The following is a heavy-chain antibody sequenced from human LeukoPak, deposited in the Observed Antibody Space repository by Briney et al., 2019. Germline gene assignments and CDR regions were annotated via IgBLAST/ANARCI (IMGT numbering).Heavy chain of an antibody. D-gene: IGHD1-26*01. CDR1: GFTVSNNY. CDR3: ARIYSGSYSDY. Sequence: GGSLRLSCAASGFTVSNNYMSWVRQAPRKGLEWVSVIYSGGSTYYADSVKGRFTISRDNSKNMLYLQMNSLRAEDTAVYYCARIYSGSYSDYWGQGTLVTVSS. J-gene: IGHJ4*02. CDR2: IYSGGST. V-gene: IGHV3-53*01.